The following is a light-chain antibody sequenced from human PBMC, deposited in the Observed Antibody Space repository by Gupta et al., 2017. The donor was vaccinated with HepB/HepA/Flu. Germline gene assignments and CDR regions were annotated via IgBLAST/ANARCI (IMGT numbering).Light chain of an antibody. V-gene: IGKV1-5*03. CDR1: QSISRW. CDR3: KKVNTPRT. Sequence: DIQMTQSPSTLSASVGDRVTITCRASQSISRWLAWYKQQPGKAPKLLIYKASSLESGIPSRFSGSGSGTEFTLSISSLQPDEFATYYCKKVNTPRTFGGGTKVEIK. J-gene: IGKJ4*02. CDR2: KAS.